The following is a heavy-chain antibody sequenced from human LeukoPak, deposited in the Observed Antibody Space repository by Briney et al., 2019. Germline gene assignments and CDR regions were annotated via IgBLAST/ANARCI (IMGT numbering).Heavy chain of an antibody. V-gene: IGHV4-39*01. CDR1: GGSITSSRYY. J-gene: IGHJ4*02. D-gene: IGHD1-26*01. CDR2: IYHSGSP. CDR3: ASFVSGASARSYFDD. Sequence: SETPSLTCNVSGGSITSSRYYWGWIRQPPGKGLEWVGSIYHSGSPYFNPSLKTRIAISVDTSKNQFSLSLSSVTAADTAVYYCASFVSGASARSYFDDWGQGTLVIVSS.